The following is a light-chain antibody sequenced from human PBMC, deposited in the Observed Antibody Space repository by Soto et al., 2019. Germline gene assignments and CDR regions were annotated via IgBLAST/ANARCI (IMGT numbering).Light chain of an antibody. J-gene: IGLJ2*01. CDR2: EVS. CDR1: SGYVGGYNY. CDR3: SSYAGSPVV. V-gene: IGLV2-8*01. Sequence: QSALTQPPSASGSPGQSVTISCTGTSGYVGGYNYVSWYQQHPGKAPKLVIYEVSERPSGVPDRFSGSKSGNTASLTVSGLQAEDEAIYYCSSYAGSPVVFGGGTKLTVL.